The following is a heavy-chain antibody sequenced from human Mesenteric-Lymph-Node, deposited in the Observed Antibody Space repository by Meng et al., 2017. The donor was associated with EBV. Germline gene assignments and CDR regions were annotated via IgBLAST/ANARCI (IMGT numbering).Heavy chain of an antibody. D-gene: IGHD4-17*01. Sequence: QAQCEGSGPGPAMPPATLAPTCAGSGGSISSSDWGIWVRQPPGKGLEWIGEIYHSGSTNYNPSLTSRVTISLDKSKNQFSLKLSSVTAADTAVYYCARAPLYGDNDWFDPWGQGTLVTVSS. CDR2: IYHSGST. CDR3: ARAPLYGDNDWFDP. CDR1: GGSISSSDW. V-gene: IGHV4-4*03. J-gene: IGHJ5*02.